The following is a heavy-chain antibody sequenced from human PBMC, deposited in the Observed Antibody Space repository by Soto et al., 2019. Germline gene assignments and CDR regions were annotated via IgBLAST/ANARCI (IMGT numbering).Heavy chain of an antibody. Sequence: PGESLKISCKGSGFTFNNYCISWVRQMPGKGLEWTGMIDPTDSETIYTPSFRGHVTISVDKSTNTAYLHWSSLRASDTAMYYCARSLLVVAVAEDHYGMDVWGQGTTVTVSS. CDR2: IDPTDSET. J-gene: IGHJ6*02. CDR1: GFTFNNYC. D-gene: IGHD2-2*01. V-gene: IGHV5-10-1*01. CDR3: ARSLLVVAVAEDHYGMDV.